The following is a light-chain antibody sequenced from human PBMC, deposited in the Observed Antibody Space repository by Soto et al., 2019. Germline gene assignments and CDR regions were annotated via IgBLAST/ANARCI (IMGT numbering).Light chain of an antibody. Sequence: EIVLTQSPGTLSLSPGERATLSCRASQSVSSNYLAWYQQKPGQAPRLLIYGISTRATGIPDRFSGSGSVTDFTLTISRLEAEDFAVYYCQQYGSYPLTFGGGTKVEIK. CDR1: QSVSSNY. CDR3: QQYGSYPLT. J-gene: IGKJ4*01. CDR2: GIS. V-gene: IGKV3-20*01.